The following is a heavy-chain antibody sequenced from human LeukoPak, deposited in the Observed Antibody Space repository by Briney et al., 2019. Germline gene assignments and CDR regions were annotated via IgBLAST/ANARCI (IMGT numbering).Heavy chain of an antibody. CDR1: GGSISSNSYY. D-gene: IGHD5-18*01. CDR3: ARHGGYSYGQGVPPWYFDL. CDR2: IYYSGST. V-gene: IGHV4-39*01. Sequence: PSGTLSLTCTVSGGSISSNSYYWGWLRQPPGKGLEWIGSIYYSGSTYYNPSLKSRVTISVDTSKNQFSLKLSSVTAADTAMYYCARHGGYSYGQGVPPWYFDLWGRGTLVTVSS. J-gene: IGHJ2*01.